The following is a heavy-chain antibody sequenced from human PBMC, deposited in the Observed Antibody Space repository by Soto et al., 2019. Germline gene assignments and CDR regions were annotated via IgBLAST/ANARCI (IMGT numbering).Heavy chain of an antibody. Sequence: QVQLVQSGAEMRKPGASVTVSCKASGYTFTSHGLTWVRQAPGQGLEWMGWISTFSSNTFYAQNLQDRVTLTADKSTNTVYLELRSLRSDDTAVYYCARGSFGSGTYLAYWGQGTLLLVSS. CDR1: GYTFTSHG. D-gene: IGHD3-10*01. CDR2: ISTFSSNT. V-gene: IGHV1-18*01. J-gene: IGHJ4*02. CDR3: ARGSFGSGTYLAY.